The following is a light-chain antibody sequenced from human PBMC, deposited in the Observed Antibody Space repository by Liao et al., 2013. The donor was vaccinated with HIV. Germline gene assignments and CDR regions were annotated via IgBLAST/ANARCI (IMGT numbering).Light chain of an antibody. V-gene: IGLV3-1*01. Sequence: SSDLTQPPSVSVSSGQTARITCSGDELGDRFASWYQQKPGQSPLLVIYQDSKRPSGIPERFSGSNSGNTATLTISGTQAMDEADYYCQAWDSSTGVFGTGTKVTVL. CDR1: ELGDRF. CDR3: QAWDSSTGV. CDR2: QDS. J-gene: IGLJ1*01.